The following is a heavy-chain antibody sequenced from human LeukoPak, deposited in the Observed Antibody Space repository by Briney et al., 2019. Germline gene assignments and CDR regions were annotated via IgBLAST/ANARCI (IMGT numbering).Heavy chain of an antibody. V-gene: IGHV4-61*02. CDR3: ANYDYVDYTFDY. CDR1: GGSISSGTYY. D-gene: IGHD4-17*01. CDR2: IYTSGGT. Sequence: SETLSLTCTVSGGSISSGTYYWSWIRQPAGKGLEWIGRIYTSGGTNYNPSLKSRVTISVDTSKNQFSVKLSSVTATDTAVYYCANYDYVDYTFDYWGQGTLVTVSS. J-gene: IGHJ4*02.